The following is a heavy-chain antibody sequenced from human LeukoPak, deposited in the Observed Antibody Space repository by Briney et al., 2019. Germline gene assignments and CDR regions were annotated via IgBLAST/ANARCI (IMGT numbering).Heavy chain of an antibody. Sequence: ASVKVSCKASGYTFTGYYMHWVRQAPGQGLEWMGWINPNRGDTNYAQKFQGRVTMTRDTSISTAYMELSRLRSDDTAVYYCARDSIVYYYDSSGYYYNYFDYWGQGSLVTVSS. J-gene: IGHJ4*02. V-gene: IGHV1-2*02. CDR2: INPNRGDT. D-gene: IGHD3-22*01. CDR1: GYTFTGYY. CDR3: ARDSIVYYYDSSGYYYNYFDY.